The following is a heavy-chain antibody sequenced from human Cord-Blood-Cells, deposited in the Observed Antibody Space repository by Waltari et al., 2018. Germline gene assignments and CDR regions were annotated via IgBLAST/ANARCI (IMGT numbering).Heavy chain of an antibody. CDR2: IIPIFGTA. V-gene: IGHV1-69*06. D-gene: IGHD6-6*01. J-gene: IGHJ5*02. CDR1: GGTFSSYA. CDR3: ARGEMYSSSHWFDP. Sequence: GAEVKKPGSSVKDSCKASGGTFSSYAISWVRQAPGQGLEWMGGIIPIFGTANYAQKFQGRVTITADKFTSTAYMELSSLRSEDTAVYYCARGEMYSSSHWFDPWGQGTLVTVSS.